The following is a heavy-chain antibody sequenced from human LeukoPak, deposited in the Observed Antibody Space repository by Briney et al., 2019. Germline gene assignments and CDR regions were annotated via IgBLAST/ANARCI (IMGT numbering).Heavy chain of an antibody. D-gene: IGHD2-2*01. J-gene: IGHJ5*02. CDR1: GYTFTGYY. V-gene: IGHV1-2*02. CDR3: ARGGYCSSTSCYDWFDP. CDR2: INPNSGGT. Sequence: ASVKVSCKASGYTFTGYYMHWVRQAPGQGLEWMGWINPNSGGTNYAQKFQGRVTMTRDTSISTAYMELSRLRSDDTVVYYCARGGYCSSTSCYDWFDPWGQGTLVTVSS.